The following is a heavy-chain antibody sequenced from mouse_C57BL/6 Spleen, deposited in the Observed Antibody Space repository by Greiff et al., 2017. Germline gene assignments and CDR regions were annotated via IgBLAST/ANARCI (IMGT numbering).Heavy chain of an antibody. CDR2: ISSGSSTI. Sequence: DVKLVESGGGLVKPGGSLKLSCAASGFTFSDYGMHWVRQAPEKGLEWVAYISSGSSTIYYADTVKGRFTISRDNAKNTLFLQMTSLRSEDTAMYYCAKGLFYYYAMDYWGQGTSVTVSS. J-gene: IGHJ4*01. CDR1: GFTFSDYG. CDR3: AKGLFYYYAMDY. D-gene: IGHD3-3*01. V-gene: IGHV5-17*01.